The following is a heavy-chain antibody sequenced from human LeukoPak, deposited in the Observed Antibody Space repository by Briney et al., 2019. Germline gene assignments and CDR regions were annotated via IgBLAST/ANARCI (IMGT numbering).Heavy chain of an antibody. CDR3: ARDWFDIVVVQAAGYGMDV. CDR2: INPNSGGT. V-gene: IGHV1-2*02. CDR1: GYTFTGYY. Sequence: ASVKLSCTASGYTFTGYYMHWVRQAPGQGLEWMGWINPNSGGTNSAQKFPGRVTMTRDTSISTSYMELSRLRSDDTAVYYCARDWFDIVVVQAAGYGMDVWGQETTVTVSS. J-gene: IGHJ6*02. D-gene: IGHD2-2*01.